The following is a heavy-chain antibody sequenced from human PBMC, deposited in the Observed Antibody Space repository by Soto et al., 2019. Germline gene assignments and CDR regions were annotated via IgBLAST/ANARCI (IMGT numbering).Heavy chain of an antibody. CDR1: GFTFSTYG. V-gene: IGHV3-30*18. CDR2: ISYDGSDK. J-gene: IGHJ3*02. D-gene: IGHD3-22*01. CDR3: AKEAYYDSSDYNAFDI. Sequence: QVQLVESGGAVVQPGRSLRLSCAASGFTFSTYGMHWVRQAPGKGLEWVAVISYDGSDKYYADSVKGRFTISRDSSKKMQYLQMISLRADDTAIYYCAKEAYYDSSDYNAFDIWGQGTMVTVSS.